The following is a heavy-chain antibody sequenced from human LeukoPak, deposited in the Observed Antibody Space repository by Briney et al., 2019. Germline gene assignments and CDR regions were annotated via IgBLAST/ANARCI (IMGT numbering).Heavy chain of an antibody. J-gene: IGHJ4*02. V-gene: IGHV3-15*01. D-gene: IGHD1-26*01. CDR1: GFTFSNAW. CDR3: TTRGLWELPRGYFDY. Sequence: PGGSLRLSCAASGFTFSNAWMSRVRQAPGKGLEWVGRIKSKTDGGTTDYAAPVKGRFTISRDDSKNTLYLQMNSLKTEDTAVYYCTTRGLWELPRGYFDYWGQGTLVTVSS. CDR2: IKSKTDGGTT.